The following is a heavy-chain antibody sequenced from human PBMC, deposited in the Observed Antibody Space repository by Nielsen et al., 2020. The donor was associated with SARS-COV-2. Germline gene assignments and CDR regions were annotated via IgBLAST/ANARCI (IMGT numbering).Heavy chain of an antibody. CDR1: GFTVSSNY. V-gene: IGHV3-53*01. CDR3: AACTMVRGVSLPDN. Sequence: GGSVRLSCAASGFTVSSNYMSWVRQAPGKGLEWVSVIYSGGSTYYADSVKGRFTISRDNSKNTLYLQMNSLRAEDTAVYYCAACTMVRGVSLPDNWGQGTLVTVSS. CDR2: IYSGGST. D-gene: IGHD3-10*01. J-gene: IGHJ4*02.